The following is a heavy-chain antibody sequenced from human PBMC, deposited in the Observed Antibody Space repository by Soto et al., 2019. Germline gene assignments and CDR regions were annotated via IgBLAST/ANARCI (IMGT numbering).Heavy chain of an antibody. CDR2: IIPILGIA. CDR1: GGTFISYT. Sequence: ASVKVSCQASGGTFISYTISWVRPAPGQGLEWMGRIIPILGIANYAQKFQGRVTFTADKSTSTAYMELSSLRPEDTAVYDCAREIGAGPRNDAFDIWGQGTMVTVSS. D-gene: IGHD6-19*01. J-gene: IGHJ3*02. CDR3: AREIGAGPRNDAFDI. V-gene: IGHV1-69*10.